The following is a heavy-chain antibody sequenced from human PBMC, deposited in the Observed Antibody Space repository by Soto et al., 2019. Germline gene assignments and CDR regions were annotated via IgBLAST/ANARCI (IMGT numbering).Heavy chain of an antibody. Sequence: QVQLQESGPGLVRPSETLSLTCTVSGGSISRSTYYWGWIRQPPGKGLEWIGSIYYSGRTFYNPSLKSRVTISVDTSRNQFSLRLSSVTAADTAVFYCATYYSYESIEYWGQGTLVTVSS. V-gene: IGHV4-39*01. D-gene: IGHD3-16*01. J-gene: IGHJ4*02. CDR3: ATYYSYESIEY. CDR1: GGSISRSTYY. CDR2: IYYSGRT.